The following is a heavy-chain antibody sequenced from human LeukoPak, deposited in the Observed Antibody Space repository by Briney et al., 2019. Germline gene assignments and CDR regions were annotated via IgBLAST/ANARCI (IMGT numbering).Heavy chain of an antibody. CDR2: IYHSGST. V-gene: IGHV4-38-2*02. J-gene: IGHJ5*02. D-gene: IGHD2-15*01. Sequence: SETLSLTCAVSGYSISTDYYWGWIRHPPGRGLEWIGSIYHSGSTYYNQSLKSRVTISVDTFKKQFFLKMSSVTAADTAVYYCAREKGEAAVKWFDPWGQGTLVTVSS. CDR1: GYSISTDYY. CDR3: AREKGEAAVKWFDP.